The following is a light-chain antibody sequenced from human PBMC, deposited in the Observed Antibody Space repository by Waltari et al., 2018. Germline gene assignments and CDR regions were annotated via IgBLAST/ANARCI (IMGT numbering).Light chain of an antibody. CDR2: AAS. CDR1: QSISTF. Sequence: DIQMTQSPSSLSASLGDRVTITCRASQSISTFLSWYQQTPGKAPKLLIYAASSLPVEVPSRFSGAVSGTDFTLTINSLQPEDFATYYCQQTYTTPWTFGQGTKVEIK. J-gene: IGKJ1*01. CDR3: QQTYTTPWT. V-gene: IGKV1-39*01.